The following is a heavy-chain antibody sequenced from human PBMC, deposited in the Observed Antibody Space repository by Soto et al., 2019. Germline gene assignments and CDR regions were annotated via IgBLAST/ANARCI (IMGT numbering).Heavy chain of an antibody. CDR2: IKSKTDGGTT. V-gene: IGHV3-15*01. J-gene: IGHJ6*03. CDR1: GFTFSNAW. CDR3: TTAGGGSCPLCHYYYYMDV. Sequence: GGSLRLSCAASGFTFSNAWMSWVRQAPGKGLEWVGRIKSKTDGGTTDYAAPGKGRFTISRDDSKNTLYLQMNSLKTEDTAVYYCTTAGGGSCPLCHYYYYMDVWGKGTTVTVSS. D-gene: IGHD2-15*01.